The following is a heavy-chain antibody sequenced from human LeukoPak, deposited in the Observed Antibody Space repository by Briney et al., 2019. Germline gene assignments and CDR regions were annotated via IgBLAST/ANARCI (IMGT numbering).Heavy chain of an antibody. V-gene: IGHV4-59*12. CDR1: GGSIGSYY. Sequence: SETLSLTCTVSGGSIGSYYWSWIRQPPGKGLEWIGHISYSGSTNYNPSLKSRVTISVDTSKNQFSLKLSSVTAADTAVYYCARGDFIMITFGGVIVDPPDIWGQGTMVTVSS. CDR2: ISYSGST. D-gene: IGHD3-16*02. J-gene: IGHJ3*02. CDR3: ARGDFIMITFGGVIVDPPDI.